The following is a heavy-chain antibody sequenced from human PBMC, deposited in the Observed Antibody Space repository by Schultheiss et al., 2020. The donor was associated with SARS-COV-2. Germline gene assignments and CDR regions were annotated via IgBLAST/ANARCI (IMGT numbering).Heavy chain of an antibody. CDR1: GGSISSGSYY. Sequence: SETLSLTCTVSGGSISSGSYYWSWIRQPAGKGLEWIGRIYTSGSTNYNPSLESRVSMSVDTSKNQFSLTLTSVTAADTAVYYCARAGGNAYYYYYYYMDVWGKGTTVTVSS. CDR3: ARAGGNAYYYYYYYMDV. CDR2: IYTSGST. J-gene: IGHJ6*03. V-gene: IGHV4-61*02. D-gene: IGHD4-23*01.